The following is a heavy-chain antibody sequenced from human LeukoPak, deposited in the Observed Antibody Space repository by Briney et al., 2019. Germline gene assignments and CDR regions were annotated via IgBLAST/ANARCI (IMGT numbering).Heavy chain of an antibody. Sequence: GASVTVSCMASGYTFTSYYMHWVRQAPGQGLEWMGIINPSLGITSYAQKFQGRVTMTRDTSISTVYMELRRLRYDDTAAYYCARGPLEYCSGGTCYSGRNWFDPWGQGTLVTVSS. CDR3: ARGPLEYCSGGTCYSGRNWFDP. CDR2: INPSLGIT. D-gene: IGHD2-15*01. CDR1: GYTFTSYY. V-gene: IGHV1-46*01. J-gene: IGHJ5*02.